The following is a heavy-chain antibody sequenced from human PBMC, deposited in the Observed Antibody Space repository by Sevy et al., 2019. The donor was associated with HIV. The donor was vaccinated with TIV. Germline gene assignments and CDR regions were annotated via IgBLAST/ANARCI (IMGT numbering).Heavy chain of an antibody. D-gene: IGHD4-17*01. CDR2: ISYDGSYK. CDR1: GFTFSCFG. J-gene: IGHJ6*02. V-gene: IGHV3-30*03. CDR3: AREGYGDHYYGMDV. Sequence: GGSLRLSCAASGFTFSCFGMHWVRQAPGKGLEWVAVISYDGSYKFYAESVKGRFTISRDNSKNTWYLQMNSLRAEDTAVYYCAREGYGDHYYGMDVWGQGTTVTVSS.